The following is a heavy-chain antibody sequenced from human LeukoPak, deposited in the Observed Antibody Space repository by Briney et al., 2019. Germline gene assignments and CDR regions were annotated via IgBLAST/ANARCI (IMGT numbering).Heavy chain of an antibody. J-gene: IGHJ4*02. CDR1: GFTFSSYS. CDR2: ISSSSSYI. V-gene: IGHV3-21*01. Sequence: KTGGSLRLSCAASGFTFSSYSMNWVRQAPGKGLEWVSSISSSSSYIYYADSVKGRFTISRDNAKNSLYLQMNSLRAEDTAVYYCARVRRARSSGWYGDYWGQGTLVTVSS. D-gene: IGHD6-19*01. CDR3: ARVRRARSSGWYGDY.